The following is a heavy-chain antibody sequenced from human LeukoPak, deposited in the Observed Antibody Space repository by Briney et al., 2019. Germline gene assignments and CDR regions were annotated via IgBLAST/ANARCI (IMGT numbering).Heavy chain of an antibody. D-gene: IGHD1-14*01. J-gene: IGHJ5*02. V-gene: IGHV1-18*01. CDR1: GYTFTSYG. CDR3: ARNRGGVGTKNWFDP. CDR2: ISAYNGNT. Sequence: ASAKVSCKASGYTFTSYGISWVRQAPGQGLEWMGWISAYNGNTNYAQKLQGRVTMTTDTSTSTAYMELRSLRSDDTAVYYCARNRGGVGTKNWFDPWGQGTLVTVSS.